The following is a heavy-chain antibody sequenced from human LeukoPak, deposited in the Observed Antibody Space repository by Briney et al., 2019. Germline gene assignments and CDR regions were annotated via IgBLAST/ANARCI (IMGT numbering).Heavy chain of an antibody. Sequence: SQTLSLTCTVSGGSISSGGYYWSWIRQHPGKGLEWIGNIYHSGTTYYKPSLKSRVTISVDTSKNQFSLKLSSVTAADTAVYYCARGGVQLALARDWGQGTLVTVSS. D-gene: IGHD5-18*01. J-gene: IGHJ4*02. V-gene: IGHV4-31*03. CDR3: ARGGVQLALARD. CDR1: GGSISSGGYY. CDR2: IYHSGTT.